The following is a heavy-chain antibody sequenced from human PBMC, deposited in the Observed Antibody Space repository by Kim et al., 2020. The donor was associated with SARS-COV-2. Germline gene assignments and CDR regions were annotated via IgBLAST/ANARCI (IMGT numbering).Heavy chain of an antibody. V-gene: IGHV4-59*01. Sequence: SETLSLTCTVSGGSISSYYWSWIRQPPGKGLEWIGYIYYSGSTNYNPSLKSRVTISVDTSKNQFSLKLSSVTAADTAVYYCARETDVRDAFDIWGQGTMVTVSS. CDR3: ARETDVRDAFDI. CDR1: GGSISSYY. J-gene: IGHJ3*02. CDR2: IYYSGST.